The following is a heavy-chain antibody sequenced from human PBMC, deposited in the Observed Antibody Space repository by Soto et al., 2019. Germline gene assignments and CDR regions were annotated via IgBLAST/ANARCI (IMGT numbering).Heavy chain of an antibody. CDR1: GGSISSGGYS. Sequence: SLTCAVSGGSISSGGYSWSWIRQPPGKGLEWIGYIYHSGSTYYNPSLKSRVTISVDRSKNQFSLKLSSVTAADTAVYYCARAHMVRGVMSDFDYWGQGTLVTVSS. V-gene: IGHV4-30-2*01. D-gene: IGHD3-10*01. J-gene: IGHJ4*02. CDR3: ARAHMVRGVMSDFDY. CDR2: IYHSGST.